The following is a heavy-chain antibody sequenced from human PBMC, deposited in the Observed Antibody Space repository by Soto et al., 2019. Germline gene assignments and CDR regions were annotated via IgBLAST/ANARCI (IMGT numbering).Heavy chain of an antibody. CDR2: IDPSDAQT. D-gene: IGHD3-22*01. V-gene: IGHV5-10-1*01. J-gene: IGHJ4*02. Sequence: GESLKISCKGSGYSFAGYWITWVRQKPGKGLEWMGRIDPSDAQTYYSPSFRGHVTISATKSITTVFLQWSSLRASDTAMYYCARQIYDSDTGPNFQYYFESWGQGTPVTVSS. CDR3: ARQIYDSDTGPNFQYYFES. CDR1: GYSFAGYW.